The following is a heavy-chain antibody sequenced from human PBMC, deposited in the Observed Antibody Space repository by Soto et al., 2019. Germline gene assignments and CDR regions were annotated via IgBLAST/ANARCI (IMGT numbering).Heavy chain of an antibody. D-gene: IGHD3-10*01. CDR1: GFTFSSYS. J-gene: IGHJ6*02. Sequence: PEGSLRLSCAASGFTFSSYSMNWVRQAPGRGLEWVSAITRGSSYTYYADSVKGRFTISRDNAKNSLYLQMNSLRAEDTAVYYCARDITMVRAPYGMDVWGQGTTVTVSS. CDR2: ITRGSSYT. V-gene: IGHV3-21*01. CDR3: ARDITMVRAPYGMDV.